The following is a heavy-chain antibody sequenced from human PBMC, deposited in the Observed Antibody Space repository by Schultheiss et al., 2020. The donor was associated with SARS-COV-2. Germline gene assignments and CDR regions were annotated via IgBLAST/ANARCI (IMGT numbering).Heavy chain of an antibody. D-gene: IGHD3-9*01. CDR1: GGSISSYY. V-gene: IGHV4-59*01. CDR2: IYYSGST. CDR3: ARAGSYDLFASSLDWFDP. Sequence: SETLSLTCTVSGGSISSYYWSWIRQPPGKGLEWIGTIYYSGSTNYNPSLKSRVTISVDTSKNQFSLRLTSVTAADTAVYYCARAGSYDLFASSLDWFDPWGQGTLVTVSS. J-gene: IGHJ5*02.